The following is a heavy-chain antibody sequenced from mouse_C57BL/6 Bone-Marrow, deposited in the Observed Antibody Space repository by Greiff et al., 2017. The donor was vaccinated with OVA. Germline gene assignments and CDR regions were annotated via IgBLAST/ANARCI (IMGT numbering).Heavy chain of an antibody. V-gene: IGHV1-81*01. D-gene: IGHD1-1*01. CDR3: ARCDGSRRGYFDY. J-gene: IGHJ2*01. CDR1: GYTFTSYG. Sequence: QVQLQQSGAELARPGASVKLSCKASGYTFTSYGISWVKQRTGQGLEWIGEIYPRSGNTYYNEKFKGKATLTADKSSSTAYMELRSLTSEDSAVYFCARCDGSRRGYFDYWGQGTTLKVSS. CDR2: IYPRSGNT.